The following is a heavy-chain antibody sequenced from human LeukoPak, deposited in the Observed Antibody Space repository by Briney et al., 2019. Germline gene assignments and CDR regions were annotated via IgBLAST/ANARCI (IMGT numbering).Heavy chain of an antibody. CDR3: TRHHDYGDKIDY. CDR1: GASVPIASHY. D-gene: IGHD4-23*01. CDR2: IHYSGST. V-gene: IGHV4-39*01. J-gene: IGHJ4*02. Sequence: SETLSLTCTVSGASVPIASHYWDWIRQPPGKGLEWIGSIHYSGSTYYSPSLKSRLTISGDTYKSQFSLKLTFVTAADTAVYYCTRHHDYGDKIDYWGQGTLVTVSS.